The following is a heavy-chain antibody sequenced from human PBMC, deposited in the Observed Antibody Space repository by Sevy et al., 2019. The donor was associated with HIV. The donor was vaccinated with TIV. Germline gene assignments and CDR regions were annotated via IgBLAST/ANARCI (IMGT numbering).Heavy chain of an antibody. CDR2: IIPIFGTA. V-gene: IGHV1-69*13. Sequence: ASVKVSCKASGGTFSSYAISWVRQAPGQGLEWMGRIIPIFGTANYAQKFQGRVTITADESTSTAYMELSSLRSEDTAVYYCARCLYYYDSSGYYCRRFDYWGQGTLVTVSS. CDR3: ARCLYYYDSSGYYCRRFDY. CDR1: GGTFSSYA. J-gene: IGHJ4*02. D-gene: IGHD3-22*01.